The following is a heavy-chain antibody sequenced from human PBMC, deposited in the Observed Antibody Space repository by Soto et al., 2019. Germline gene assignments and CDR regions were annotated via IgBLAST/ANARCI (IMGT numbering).Heavy chain of an antibody. D-gene: IGHD1-1*01. V-gene: IGHV3-30-3*01. CDR3: ARDLTAYTTTATPSY. J-gene: IGHJ4*02. CDR1: GFTFSSYA. Sequence: GGSLRLSCAASGFTFSSYAMHWVRQAPGKGLEWVAVISYDGSNKYYADSVKGRFTISRDNSKNTLYLQMNSLRAEDTAVYYCARDLTAYTTTATPSYWGQGTLVTVSS. CDR2: ISYDGSNK.